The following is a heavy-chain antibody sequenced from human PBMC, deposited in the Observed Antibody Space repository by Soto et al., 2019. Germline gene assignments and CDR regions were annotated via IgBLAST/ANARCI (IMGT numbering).Heavy chain of an antibody. CDR2: IIPILGIA. D-gene: IGHD2-2*01. V-gene: IGHV1-69*02. CDR1: GGTFSSYT. Sequence: SVKVSCKASGGTFSSYTISWVRQAPGQGLEWMGRIIPILGIANYAQKFQGRVTITADKSTSTAYMELSSLRSEDTAVYYCARIDCSSTSCYSLLDPWGQGTLVIVSS. CDR3: ARIDCSSTSCYSLLDP. J-gene: IGHJ5*02.